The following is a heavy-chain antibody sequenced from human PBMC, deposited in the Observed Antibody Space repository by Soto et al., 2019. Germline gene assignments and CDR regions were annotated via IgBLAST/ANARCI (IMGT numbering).Heavy chain of an antibody. V-gene: IGHV1-46*01. J-gene: IGHJ4*02. CDR2: INPSGGST. CDR3: ARDGSGSYSPSGLDY. CDR1: GYTFTSYY. D-gene: IGHD3-10*01. Sequence: EASVKVSCKASGYTFTSYYMHWVRQAPGQGLEWMGIINPSGGSTSYAQKFQGRVTMTRDTSTSTVYMELSSLRSEDTAVYYCARDGSGSYSPSGLDYWGQGTLVTVSS.